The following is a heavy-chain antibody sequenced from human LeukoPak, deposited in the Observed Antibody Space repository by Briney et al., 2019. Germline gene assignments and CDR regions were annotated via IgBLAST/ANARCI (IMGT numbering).Heavy chain of an antibody. Sequence: GGSLRLSCAASGFTFSSYAMHWVRQAPGKGLEWVAVISYDGSNKYYADSVKGRFTISRDNSKNTPYLQMNSLRAEDTAVYYCAKDPLWFQEYYFDYWGQGTLVTVSS. CDR2: ISYDGSNK. J-gene: IGHJ4*02. CDR3: AKDPLWFQEYYFDY. CDR1: GFTFSSYA. V-gene: IGHV3-30-3*01. D-gene: IGHD3-10*01.